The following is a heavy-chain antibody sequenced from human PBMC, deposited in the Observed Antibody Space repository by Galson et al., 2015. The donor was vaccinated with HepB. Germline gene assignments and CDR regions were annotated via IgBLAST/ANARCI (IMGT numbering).Heavy chain of an antibody. CDR3: ARPPTPYYYDSSGYYEDY. CDR1: GFTFSSYS. CDR2: ISSSSSYI. J-gene: IGHJ4*02. D-gene: IGHD3-22*01. Sequence: SLRLSCAASGFTFSSYSMNWVRQAPGKGLEWVSSISSSSSYIYYADSVKGRFTISRDNAKNSLYLQMNSLRAEDTAVYYCARPPTPYYYDSSGYYEDYWGQGTLVTVSS. V-gene: IGHV3-21*01.